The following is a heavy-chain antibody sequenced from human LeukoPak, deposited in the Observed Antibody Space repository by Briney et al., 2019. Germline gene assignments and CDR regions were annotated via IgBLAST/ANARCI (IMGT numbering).Heavy chain of an antibody. CDR1: GGSFSGYY. V-gene: IGHV4-34*01. D-gene: IGHD2-15*01. CDR2: INHSGST. J-gene: IGHJ4*02. Sequence: SETLSLICAVYGGSFSGYYWSWIRQPPGKGLEWIGEINHSGSTNYNPSLKSRVTISVDTSKNQFSLKLSSVTAADTAVYYCARTVVTTFDYWGQGTLVTVSS. CDR3: ARTVVTTFDY.